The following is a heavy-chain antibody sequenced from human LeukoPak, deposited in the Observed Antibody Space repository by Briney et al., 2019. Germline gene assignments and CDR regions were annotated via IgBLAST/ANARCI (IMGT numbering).Heavy chain of an antibody. D-gene: IGHD3-10*01. J-gene: IGHJ4*02. CDR3: AATRRITMVRGVIALDY. V-gene: IGHV4-34*01. Sequence: SETLSLTCAVYGGSFSGYYWSWIRQPPGKGLEWIGEINHSGSTNYNPSLKSRVTISVDASKNQFSLKLSSVTAADTAVYYCAATRRITMVRGVIALDYWGQGTLVTVSS. CDR1: GGSFSGYY. CDR2: INHSGST.